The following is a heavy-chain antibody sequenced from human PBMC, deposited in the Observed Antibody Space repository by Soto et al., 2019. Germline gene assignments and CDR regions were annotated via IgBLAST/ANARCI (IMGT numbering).Heavy chain of an antibody. D-gene: IGHD3-3*01. CDR2: ISYDGSNK. V-gene: IGHV3-30*18. Sequence: GGSLRLSCAASGFTFSSYGMHWVRQAPGKGLEWVAVISYDGSNKYYADSVKGRFTISRDNSKNTLYLQMNSLRAEDTAVYYCAKDLFSSPSWGRGTLVTVPS. CDR1: GFTFSSYG. CDR3: AKDLFSSPS. J-gene: IGHJ4*02.